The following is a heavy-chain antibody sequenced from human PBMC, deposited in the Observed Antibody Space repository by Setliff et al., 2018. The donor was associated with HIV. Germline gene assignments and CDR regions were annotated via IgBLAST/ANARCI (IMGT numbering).Heavy chain of an antibody. J-gene: IGHJ4*02. CDR1: GYTFTSYD. D-gene: IGHD2-21*02. V-gene: IGHV1-18*01. CDR2: ISAYNGNT. CDR3: ATDPDGGNSDG. Sequence: ASVKVSCKASGYTFTSYDISWVRQAPGQGLEWMGWISAYNGNTNYAQKLQGRLTITADTSTDTVYMELSSLRSEDTAVYYCATDPDGGNSDGWGQGTLVTVSS.